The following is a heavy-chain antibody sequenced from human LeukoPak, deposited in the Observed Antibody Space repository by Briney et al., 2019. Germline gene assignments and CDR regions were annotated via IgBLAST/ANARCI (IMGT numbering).Heavy chain of an antibody. J-gene: IGHJ4*02. CDR1: GFTVTSNH. Sequence: GGSLRLSCAASGFTVTSNHMSWVRRAPGKGLEWVSLIYSGGSTYYADYVKGRFTISRDNSKNTLYLQMNSLRAEDTAVYYFARLISIYYGSGSYSRYFDYWGQGTLVTVSS. CDR3: ARLISIYYGSGSYSRYFDY. V-gene: IGHV3-53*01. CDR2: IYSGGST. D-gene: IGHD3-10*01.